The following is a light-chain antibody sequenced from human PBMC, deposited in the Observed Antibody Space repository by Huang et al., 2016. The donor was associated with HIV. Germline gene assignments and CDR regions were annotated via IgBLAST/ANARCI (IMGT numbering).Light chain of an antibody. CDR3: QQPGS. CDR1: QSVGGY. CDR2: DTS. J-gene: IGKJ2*01. V-gene: IGKV3-11*01. Sequence: EIVLTQSPATLSLSPGERATLSCRASQSVGGYLAWYQQKPGQAPRLIIYDTSTRATGIPARFSGSGSETDFTLTISSLEPEDFAVYYCQQPGSFGQGTKVDIK.